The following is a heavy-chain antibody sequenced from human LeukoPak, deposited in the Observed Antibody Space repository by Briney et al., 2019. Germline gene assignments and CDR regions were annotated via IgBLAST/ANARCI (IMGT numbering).Heavy chain of an antibody. Sequence: GGSLRLSCAASGFTFSSYGMHWVRQAPGKGLERVAVIWYDGSNKYYADSVKGRFTISRDNSKNTLHLQMNSLRVEDTAMYHCAKDMGAGGASSYYMDVWGKGTTVTVPS. D-gene: IGHD2-8*02. CDR3: AKDMGAGGASSYYMDV. J-gene: IGHJ6*03. CDR1: GFTFSSYG. V-gene: IGHV3-30*02. CDR2: IWYDGSNK.